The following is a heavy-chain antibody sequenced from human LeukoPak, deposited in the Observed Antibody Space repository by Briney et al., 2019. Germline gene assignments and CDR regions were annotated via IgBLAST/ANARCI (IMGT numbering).Heavy chain of an antibody. Sequence: PSETLSLTCTVSGYSISNGYYWGWIRQPPGKGLEWIGYIYYSGSTNYNPSLKSRVTISVDTSKNQFSLKMSYVTAADTGVYYCARGYCRDDICQVFPYWGQGTLVTVSS. CDR2: IYYSGST. CDR3: ARGYCRDDICQVFPY. V-gene: IGHV4-61*01. D-gene: IGHD2-21*02. J-gene: IGHJ4*02. CDR1: GYSISNGYY.